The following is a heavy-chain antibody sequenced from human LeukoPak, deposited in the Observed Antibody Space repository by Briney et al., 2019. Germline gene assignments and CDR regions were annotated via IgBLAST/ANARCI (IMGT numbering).Heavy chain of an antibody. V-gene: IGHV4-39*01. J-gene: IGHJ4*02. D-gene: IGHD3-16*01. Sequence: SETLSLTCTVSGGSISSSSYYWGWIRQPPGEGLEWIGSIYYSGSTYYNPSLKSRVTISVDTSKNQFSLKLSSVTAADTAVYYCARLPRLGGYYFDYWGQGTLVTVSS. CDR2: IYYSGST. CDR1: GGSISSSSYY. CDR3: ARLPRLGGYYFDY.